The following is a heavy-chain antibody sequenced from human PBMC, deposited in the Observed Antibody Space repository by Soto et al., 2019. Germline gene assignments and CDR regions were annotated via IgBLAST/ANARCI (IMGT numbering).Heavy chain of an antibody. CDR1: GFTFSSYG. CDR2: IWYDGSNK. J-gene: IGHJ4*02. D-gene: IGHD2-2*01. CDR3: ATVGYCSSTSCYAPFDY. V-gene: IGHV3-33*01. Sequence: PGGSLRLSCAASGFTFSSYGMHWVRQAPGKGLEWVAVIWYDGSNKYYADSVKGRFTISRDNSKNTLYLQMNSLRAEDTAVYYCATVGYCSSTSCYAPFDYWGQGTLVTVSS.